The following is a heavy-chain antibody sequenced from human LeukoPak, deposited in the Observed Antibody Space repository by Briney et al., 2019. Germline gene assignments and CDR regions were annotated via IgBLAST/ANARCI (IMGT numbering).Heavy chain of an antibody. D-gene: IGHD3-3*01. CDR1: GGSISSSSYY. Sequence: SETLYLTCTVSGGSISSSSYYWGWIRQPPGKGLEWIGSIYYSGSTYYNPSLKSRVTISVDTSKNQFSLKLSSVTAADTAVYYCARLRDDFWSGHSYRYFDYWGQGTLVTVSS. V-gene: IGHV4-39*01. CDR2: IYYSGST. J-gene: IGHJ4*02. CDR3: ARLRDDFWSGHSYRYFDY.